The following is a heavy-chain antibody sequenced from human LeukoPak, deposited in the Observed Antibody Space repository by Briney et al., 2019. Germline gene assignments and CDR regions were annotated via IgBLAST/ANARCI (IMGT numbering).Heavy chain of an antibody. J-gene: IGHJ4*02. CDR1: GFPFSSYW. CDR2: IKQDGGEK. D-gene: IGHD4-11*01. Sequence: GGSLRPSGEASGFPFSSYWMSWVRQAPGKGLEWVANIKQDGGEKFYVDSVKGRFTISRDNAKNSLYLQMNSLRAEDTAVYYCAREDHSNYNYWGQGTLVTVSS. V-gene: IGHV3-7*01. CDR3: AREDHSNYNY.